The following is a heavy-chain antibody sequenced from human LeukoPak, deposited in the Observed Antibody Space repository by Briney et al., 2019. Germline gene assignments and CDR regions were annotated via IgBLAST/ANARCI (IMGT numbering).Heavy chain of an antibody. J-gene: IGHJ5*02. V-gene: IGHV4-38-2*02. CDR1: GYSISSGYY. Sequence: PSETLSLTCTVSGYSISSGYYWGWIRQPPGKGLEWIASIYHSGSTYYNPSLKSRVTISVDTSKNQFSLKLSSVTAADTAVYYCARFSSSWNWFDPWGQGTLVTVSS. D-gene: IGHD6-13*01. CDR3: ARFSSSWNWFDP. CDR2: IYHSGST.